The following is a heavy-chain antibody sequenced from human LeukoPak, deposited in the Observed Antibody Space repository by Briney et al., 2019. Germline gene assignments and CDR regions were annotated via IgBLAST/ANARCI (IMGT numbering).Heavy chain of an antibody. CDR3: ARSSGYMSY. Sequence: SETLSLTCTVSHYSISSNYYWGWIRQPPGKGLEWIGSIYHSGSTYYNPSLKSRVTISVDTSKNQFSLKLTSVTAADTAVYYCARSSGYMSYWGQETLVTVSS. V-gene: IGHV4-38-2*02. J-gene: IGHJ4*02. D-gene: IGHD3-22*01. CDR1: HYSISSNYY. CDR2: IYHSGST.